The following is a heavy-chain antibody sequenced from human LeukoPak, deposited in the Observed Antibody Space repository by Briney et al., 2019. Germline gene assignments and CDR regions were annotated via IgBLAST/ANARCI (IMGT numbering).Heavy chain of an antibody. CDR1: GFTLSDYA. CDR3: ARDLISMIRGVSSLDP. D-gene: IGHD3-10*01. Sequence: GGSLRLSCAASGFTLSDYAMNWVRQAPGKGLEWVSSISSSSSYIYYADSVMGRFTISRDNAKNSLYLQMNSLRAEDTAVYYCARDLISMIRGVSSLDPWGQGTLVTVSS. CDR2: ISSSSSYI. J-gene: IGHJ5*02. V-gene: IGHV3-21*01.